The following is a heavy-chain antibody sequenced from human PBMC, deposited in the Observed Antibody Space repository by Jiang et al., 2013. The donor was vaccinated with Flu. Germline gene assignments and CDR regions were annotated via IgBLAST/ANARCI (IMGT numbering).Heavy chain of an antibody. CDR1: GYTFTGYY. D-gene: IGHD3-3*01. Sequence: SGAEVKKPGASVKVSCKASGYTFTGYYMHWVRQAPGQGLEWMGWINPNSGGTNYEQKFQGRVTMTRDTSISTAYMELTGLRSDDTAVYYCARRFLDQGSGYYYMDVWGKGTTVTVSS. J-gene: IGHJ6*03. V-gene: IGHV1-2*02. CDR3: ARRFLDQGSGYYYMDV. CDR2: INPNSGGT.